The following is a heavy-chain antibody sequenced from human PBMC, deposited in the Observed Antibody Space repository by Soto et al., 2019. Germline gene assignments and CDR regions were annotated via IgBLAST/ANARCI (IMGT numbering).Heavy chain of an antibody. Sequence: GGSLRLSCAASGFTFSNYWMHWVRQAPGKGLVWVSRIHSDGSSTFYADSVKGRFTISRDNAKKMVYLQMNCLRAVDTAVYYCARDNWNTVWGQGTMVTVSS. CDR3: ARDNWNTV. CDR2: IHSDGSST. V-gene: IGHV3-74*01. D-gene: IGHD1-20*01. CDR1: GFTFSNYW. J-gene: IGHJ3*01.